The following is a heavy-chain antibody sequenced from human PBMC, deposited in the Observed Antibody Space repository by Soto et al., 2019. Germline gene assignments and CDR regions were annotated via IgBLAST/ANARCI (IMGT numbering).Heavy chain of an antibody. CDR1: GGSIKGDGYY. Sequence: SETLSLTCSVSGGSIKGDGYYWSWIRQHPGKGLEWIGYIYYSGSTYYKPSLKSRVIMSVDTSKNQFFLNLSSVTGADTAVYYCTRRAYESSPYYFDHWGQGILVTVSS. CDR3: TRRAYESSPYYFDH. J-gene: IGHJ4*02. CDR2: IYYSGST. V-gene: IGHV4-31*03. D-gene: IGHD3-22*01.